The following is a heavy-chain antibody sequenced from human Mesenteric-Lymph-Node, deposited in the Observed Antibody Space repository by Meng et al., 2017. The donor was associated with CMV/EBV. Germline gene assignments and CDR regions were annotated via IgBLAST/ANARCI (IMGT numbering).Heavy chain of an antibody. V-gene: IGHV1-69*05. Sequence: SVKVSCKASGGTFSSYAISWVRQAPGQGLEWMGGIIPIFGTANYAQKFQGRVTITTDESTSTAYMELSRLRSDDTAVYYCAREGRSSGWYGDNWFDPWGQGTLVTVSS. CDR2: IIPIFGTA. J-gene: IGHJ5*02. CDR1: GGTFSSYA. CDR3: AREGRSSGWYGDNWFDP. D-gene: IGHD6-19*01.